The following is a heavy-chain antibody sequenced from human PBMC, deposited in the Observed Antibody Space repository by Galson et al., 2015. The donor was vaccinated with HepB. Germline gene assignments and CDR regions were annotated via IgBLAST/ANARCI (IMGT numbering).Heavy chain of an antibody. CDR1: GGSISSGDYY. V-gene: IGHV4-30-4*01. CDR2: IYYSGST. CDR3: ATNYGSGSYRSV. J-gene: IGHJ4*02. D-gene: IGHD3-10*01. Sequence: TLSLTCTVSGGSISSGDYYWNWIRQPPGKGLEWIGYIYYSGSTYYNPSLKSRVTISVDTSKNQFSLKLSSVTAADTAVYYCATNYGSGSYRSVWGQGTLVTVSS.